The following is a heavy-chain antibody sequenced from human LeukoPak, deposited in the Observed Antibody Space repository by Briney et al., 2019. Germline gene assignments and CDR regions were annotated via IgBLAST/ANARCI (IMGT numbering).Heavy chain of an antibody. J-gene: IGHJ3*01. CDR3: ARGLPGRDAFDV. V-gene: IGHV4-59*13. CDR2: VFYSGNT. D-gene: IGHD3-16*01. Sequence: SETLSLTCTVSGGSISSFYWNWIRQPPGKGLEWVGYVFYSGNTNYNPSLGSRVTISEDTSKDQFSLNLNSLTAADTAVYYCARGLPGRDAFDVWGQGTVVTVSS. CDR1: GGSISSFY.